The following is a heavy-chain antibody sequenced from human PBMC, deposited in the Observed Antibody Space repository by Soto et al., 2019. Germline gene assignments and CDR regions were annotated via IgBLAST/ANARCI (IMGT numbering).Heavy chain of an antibody. D-gene: IGHD5-12*01. CDR1: GYTFTGYY. J-gene: IGHJ5*02. CDR3: AAEGSGYDSYTWFDP. CDR2: INPNSGGT. Sequence: ASVKVSCKASGYTFTGYYMHWVRQAPGQGLEWMGWINPNSGGTNYAQKFQGRVTMTRDTSISTAYMELSRLRSDDTAVYYCAAEGSGYDSYTWFDPWGQGTLVTVSS. V-gene: IGHV1-2*02.